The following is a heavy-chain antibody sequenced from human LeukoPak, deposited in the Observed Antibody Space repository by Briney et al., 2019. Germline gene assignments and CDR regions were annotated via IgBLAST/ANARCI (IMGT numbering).Heavy chain of an antibody. CDR2: ISPNSGGT. D-gene: IGHD6-19*01. V-gene: IGHV1-2*06. Sequence: ASVKVSCKASGYTLTGYYMHWVRQAPGQGLEWMGRISPNSGGTNYAQKFQGRVTMTRDTSISTAYMELSRLRSDDTAVYYCARDATYSSGWYIDPWGQGTLVTVSS. CDR3: ARDATYSSGWYIDP. CDR1: GYTLTGYY. J-gene: IGHJ5*02.